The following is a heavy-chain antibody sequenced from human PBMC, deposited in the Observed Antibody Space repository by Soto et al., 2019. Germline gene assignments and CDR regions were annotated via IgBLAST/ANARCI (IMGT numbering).Heavy chain of an antibody. D-gene: IGHD6-19*01. Sequence: GGSLRLSCAASGFTFSSYAMSWIRQAPGKGLEWVGRIKSKTDGGTTDYAAPVKGRFTISRDDSKNTLYLQMNSLKTEDTAVYYCTTDRGSSGWYWGGYYYYGMDVWGQGTTVTVSS. V-gene: IGHV3-15*01. CDR2: IKSKTDGGTT. J-gene: IGHJ6*02. CDR3: TTDRGSSGWYWGGYYYYGMDV. CDR1: GFTFSSYA.